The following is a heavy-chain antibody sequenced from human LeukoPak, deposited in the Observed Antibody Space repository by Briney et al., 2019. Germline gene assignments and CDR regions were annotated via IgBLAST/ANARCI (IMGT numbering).Heavy chain of an antibody. CDR2: MNPNSGNT. D-gene: IGHD1-1*01. CDR3: ARSTERISKDL. Sequence: GASVKVSCKASGYTFTTYAVNWVRQAPGQGLEWMGWMNPNSGNTGYAQKFQGRVTMTRNTSISTAYMELSSLRSEDTAVYYCARSTERISKDLWGQGTLVTVSS. CDR1: GYTFTTYA. J-gene: IGHJ4*02. V-gene: IGHV1-8*02.